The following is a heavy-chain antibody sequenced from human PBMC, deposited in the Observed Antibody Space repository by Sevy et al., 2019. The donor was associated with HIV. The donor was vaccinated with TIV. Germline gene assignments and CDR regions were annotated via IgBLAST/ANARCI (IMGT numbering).Heavy chain of an antibody. V-gene: IGHV3-23*01. J-gene: IGHJ4*02. Sequence: GGSLRLSCGASGFTFSNYAMSWVRQAPGKGPEWVSGINNGGSKYYADSVKGGFTISRDNSKKMVFLQMNSLRAEDTAVYYCASGDTTMITDLDYWGQGALVTVSS. D-gene: IGHD5-18*01. CDR1: GFTFSNYA. CDR2: INNGGSK. CDR3: ASGDTTMITDLDY.